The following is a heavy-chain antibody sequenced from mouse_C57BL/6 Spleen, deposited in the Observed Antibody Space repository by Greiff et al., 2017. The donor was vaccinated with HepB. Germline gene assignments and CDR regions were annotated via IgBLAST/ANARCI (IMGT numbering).Heavy chain of an antibody. V-gene: IGHV1-64*01. J-gene: IGHJ4*01. CDR2: IHPNSGST. D-gene: IGHD2-3*01. CDR3: ARDDGYYTMYAMDD. Sequence: QVQLQQPGAELVKPGASVKLSCKASGYTFTSYWMHWVKQRPGQGLEWIGMIHPNSGSTNYNEKFKSKATLTVDKSSSTAYMQLSSLTSEDSAVYYCARDDGYYTMYAMDDWGQGTSVTVSS. CDR1: GYTFTSYW.